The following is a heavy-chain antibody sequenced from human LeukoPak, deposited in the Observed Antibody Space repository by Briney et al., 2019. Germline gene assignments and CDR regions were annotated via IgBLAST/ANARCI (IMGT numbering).Heavy chain of an antibody. D-gene: IGHD6-19*01. CDR3: ARDRPVAGTDY. V-gene: IGHV3-11*01. CDR2: ISSSGSTI. CDR1: GFAFSDYY. J-gene: IGHJ4*02. Sequence: GGSLRLSCAAAGFAFSDYYMSWIRQAPGKGLEWVSYISSSGSTIYYADSVKGRFTISRDNAKNSLYLQMNSLRAEDTAVYYCARDRPVAGTDYWGQGTLVTVSS.